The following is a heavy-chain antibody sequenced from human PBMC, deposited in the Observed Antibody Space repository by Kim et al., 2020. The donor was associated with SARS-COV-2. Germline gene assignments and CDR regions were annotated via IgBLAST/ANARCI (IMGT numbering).Heavy chain of an antibody. V-gene: IGHV3-20*03. CDR3: ARGSWVDAFDI. Sequence: TGYADSVKGRFTISRDNAKNSLYLQMNSLRAEDTALYYCARGSWVDAFDIWGQGTMVTVSS. CDR2: T. D-gene: IGHD1-26*01. J-gene: IGHJ3*02.